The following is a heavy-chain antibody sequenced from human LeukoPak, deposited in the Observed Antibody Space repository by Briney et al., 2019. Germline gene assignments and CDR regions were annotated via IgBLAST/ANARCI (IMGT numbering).Heavy chain of an antibody. Sequence: PSETLSLTCAVYGGSFSGYYWSWIRQPPGKGLEWIGEINHSGSTNYNPSLKSRVTISVDTSKNQFSLKLSSVTAADTAVYYCARPAYGGKRGANWFDPWGQGTLVPVSS. CDR1: GGSFSGYY. D-gene: IGHD4-23*01. V-gene: IGHV4-34*01. CDR2: INHSGST. J-gene: IGHJ5*02. CDR3: ARPAYGGKRGANWFDP.